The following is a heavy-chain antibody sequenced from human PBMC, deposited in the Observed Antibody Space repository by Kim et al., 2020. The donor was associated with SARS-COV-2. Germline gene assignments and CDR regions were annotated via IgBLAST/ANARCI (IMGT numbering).Heavy chain of an antibody. CDR2: ISYDGSNK. CDR1: GFTFSSYA. J-gene: IGHJ3*02. V-gene: IGHV3-30-3*01. D-gene: IGHD3-22*01. CDR3: ARGLPRITMIVVVTRNVYDAFDI. Sequence: GGSLRLSCAASGFTFSSYAMHWVRQAPGKGLEWVAVISYDGSNKYYADSVKGRFTISRDNSKNTLYLQMNSLRAEDTAVYYCARGLPRITMIVVVTRNVYDAFDIWGQGTRVTISS.